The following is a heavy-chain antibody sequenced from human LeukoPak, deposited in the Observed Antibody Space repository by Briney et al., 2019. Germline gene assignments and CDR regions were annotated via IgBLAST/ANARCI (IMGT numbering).Heavy chain of an antibody. CDR2: ISSNGGIT. J-gene: IGHJ4*02. V-gene: IGHV3-64*01. CDR3: ARDDPGDY. D-gene: IGHD3-10*01. CDR1: GFTFSSYA. Sequence: PGGSLRLSCAASGFTFSSYAMHWVRQAPGKGLEYVSAISSNGGITYYANSVKGRFTISRDNSKNTLYLQMGSLRAEDMAVYYCARDDPGDYWGQGTLVTVSS.